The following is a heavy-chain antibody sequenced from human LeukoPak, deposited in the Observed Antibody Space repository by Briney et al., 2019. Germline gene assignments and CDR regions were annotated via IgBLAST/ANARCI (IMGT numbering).Heavy chain of an antibody. J-gene: IGHJ6*02. CDR1: GFTFSSYA. CDR3: ARDGCSSSWYQYYYYYYGMDV. CDR2: ISYDGSNK. V-gene: IGHV3-30*04. D-gene: IGHD6-13*01. Sequence: GGSLRLSCAASGFTFSSYAMHWVRQAPGKGLEWVAVISYDGSNKYYADSVKGRFTISRDNSKNTLYLQMNSLRAEDTAVYYCARDGCSSSWYQYYYYYYGMDVWGQGTTVTVSS.